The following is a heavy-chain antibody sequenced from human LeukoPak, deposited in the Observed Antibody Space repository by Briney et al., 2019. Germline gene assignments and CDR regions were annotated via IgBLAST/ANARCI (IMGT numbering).Heavy chain of an antibody. V-gene: IGHV4-59*01. CDR3: ARGVSRGYSYGRYYMDV. D-gene: IGHD5-18*01. CDR1: GGSISSYY. J-gene: IGHJ6*03. CDR2: IYYSGST. Sequence: SETLSLTCTVSGGSISSYYWSWIRQPPGKGLEWIGYIYYSGSTNNNPSLKSRVTISVDKSKNQISLKLSSVTAADTAVYYCARGVSRGYSYGRYYMDVWGKGTTVTVSS.